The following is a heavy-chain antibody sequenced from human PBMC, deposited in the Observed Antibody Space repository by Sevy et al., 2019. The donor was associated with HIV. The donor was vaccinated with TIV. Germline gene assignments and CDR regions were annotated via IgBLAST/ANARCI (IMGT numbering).Heavy chain of an antibody. CDR1: GFTVSSKH. CDR2: VYSGGST. D-gene: IGHD6-19*01. Sequence: GGSLRLSCAASGFTVSSKHMTWVRQAPGKGLEWVSLVYSGGSTHYADSVKGRFTISRDNSKNTLYLQMNSLRAEDTAVYYCARSEVPAVAGPVFDYWGRGTLVTVSS. J-gene: IGHJ4*02. V-gene: IGHV3-53*01. CDR3: ARSEVPAVAGPVFDY.